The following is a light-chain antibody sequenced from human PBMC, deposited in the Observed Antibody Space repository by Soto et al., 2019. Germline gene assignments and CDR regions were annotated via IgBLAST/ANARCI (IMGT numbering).Light chain of an antibody. V-gene: IGKV3-11*01. CDR2: DAS. CDR1: QSVSRY. CDR3: QQRHSWPPT. J-gene: IGKJ3*01. Sequence: EIVLTQSPATLSLSPGERATLTCRASQSVSRYLAWYQQRPGQAPRLLIHDASNRATDIPARFSGSGYGTDFTLTISSLESEDFALYYCQQRHSWPPTFGPGTKVDIK.